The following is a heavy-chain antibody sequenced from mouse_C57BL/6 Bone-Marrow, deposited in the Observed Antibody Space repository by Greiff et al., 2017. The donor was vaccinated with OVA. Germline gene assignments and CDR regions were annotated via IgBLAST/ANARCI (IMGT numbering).Heavy chain of an antibody. Sequence: LVESGAELVKPGASVKISCKVSGYAFSSYWMNWVKQRPGKGLVWIGQIYPGDGDTNYNGKFKGKATLTADKSSSTAYMQLSSLTSEDSAVYFCARRRNWDEDYWGQGTTLTVSS. D-gene: IGHD4-1*01. CDR3: ARRRNWDEDY. J-gene: IGHJ2*01. CDR1: GYAFSSYW. V-gene: IGHV1-80*01. CDR2: IYPGDGDT.